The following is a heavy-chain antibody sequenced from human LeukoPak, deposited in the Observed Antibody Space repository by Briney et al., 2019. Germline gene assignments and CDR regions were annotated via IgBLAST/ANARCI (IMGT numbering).Heavy chain of an antibody. CDR1: GFTFSSYG. J-gene: IGHJ4*02. CDR2: IRYDGSNK. Sequence: SGGSLRLSCAASGFTFSSYGMHWVRQAPGKGLEWVAFIRYDGSNKYYADSVKGRFTISRDNSKNTLYLQMNSLRAEDTAVYYCAKAEGYSYGLGDYWGQGTLVTVSS. V-gene: IGHV3-30*02. CDR3: AKAEGYSYGLGDY. D-gene: IGHD5-18*01.